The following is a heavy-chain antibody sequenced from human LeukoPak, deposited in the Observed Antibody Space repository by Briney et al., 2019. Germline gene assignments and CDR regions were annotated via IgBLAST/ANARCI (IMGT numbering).Heavy chain of an antibody. J-gene: IGHJ4*02. CDR1: GYTFTGAY. D-gene: IGHD2-21*01. Sequence: GASVKVSCKASGYTFTGAYMHWVRRAPGQGLEWMGWINPKRGGTQFAQKFQGRVTMTRDTSLSTAYMELDRLRSDDTAVYYCARVLFNSGYDYWGQGTLVTVSS. V-gene: IGHV1-2*02. CDR3: ARVLFNSGYDY. CDR2: INPKRGGT.